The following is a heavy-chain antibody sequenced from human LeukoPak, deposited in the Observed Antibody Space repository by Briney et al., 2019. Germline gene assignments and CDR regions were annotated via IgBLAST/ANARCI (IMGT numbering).Heavy chain of an antibody. CDR3: ARDRSGYANDAFDF. V-gene: IGHV3-30*02. D-gene: IGHD3-3*01. Sequence: GGSLRLSCAASGFTFSRYGMHWVRQAPGKGLEWVAIIWYDGSNTYYADFVKGRFTISRDNSKNTMFLQMNSLRAEDTAVYHCARDRSGYANDAFDFWGQGTMVTVSS. CDR1: GFTFSRYG. J-gene: IGHJ3*01. CDR2: IWYDGSNT.